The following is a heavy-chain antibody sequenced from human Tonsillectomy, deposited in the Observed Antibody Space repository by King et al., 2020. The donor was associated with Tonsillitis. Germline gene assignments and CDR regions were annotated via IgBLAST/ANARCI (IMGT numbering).Heavy chain of an antibody. Sequence: VQLVESGGGLVKPGGSLRLSCAASGFTFSSYSMNWVRQAPGRGLEWLSSISSGSSFIYYGNSVKGRFPISRDNAQNSLYLQMNSLRAEDTAVYYCARDRHWTYDDGMDVWGQGTTVTVS. CDR2: ISSGSSFI. CDR3: ARDRHWTYDDGMDV. CDR1: GFTFSSYS. D-gene: IGHD1-1*01. V-gene: IGHV3-21*01. J-gene: IGHJ6*02.